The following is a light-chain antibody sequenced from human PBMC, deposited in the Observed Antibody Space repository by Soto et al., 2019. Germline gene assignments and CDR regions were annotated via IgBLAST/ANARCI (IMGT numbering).Light chain of an antibody. CDR1: QSVSHN. Sequence: EIVMTQSPATLSVSPGERATLSCRASQSVSHNLAWYQKKPGQAPRLLIYGASTRDTGIPARFSGSESGTEFTLTISSLQSEDFAFYYCQQYNNWWTFGQGTKVEIK. CDR3: QQYNNWWT. CDR2: GAS. V-gene: IGKV3-15*01. J-gene: IGKJ1*01.